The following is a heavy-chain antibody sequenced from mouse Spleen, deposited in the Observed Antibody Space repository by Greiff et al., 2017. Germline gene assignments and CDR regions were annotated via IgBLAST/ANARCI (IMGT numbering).Heavy chain of an antibody. D-gene: IGHD4-1*01. V-gene: IGHV1-19*01. Sequence: VQLQQSGPVLVKPGASVKMSCKASGYTFTDYYMNWVKQSHGKSLEWIGVINPYNGGTSYNQKFKGKATLTVDKSSSTAYMELNSLTSEDSAVYFCARRGTGTWYFDVWGAGTTVTVSS. CDR2: INPYNGGT. CDR3: ARRGTGTWYFDV. J-gene: IGHJ1*01. CDR1: GYTFTDYY.